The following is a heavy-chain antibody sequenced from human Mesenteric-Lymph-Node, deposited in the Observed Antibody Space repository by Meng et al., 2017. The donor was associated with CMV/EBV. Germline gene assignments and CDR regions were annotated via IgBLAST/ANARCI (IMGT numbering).Heavy chain of an antibody. CDR2: ITWDGGRT. CDR1: GFRLDGSS. J-gene: IGHJ4*02. D-gene: IGHD3-10*01. Sequence: GESLKISCVGSGFRLDGSSMPWVRQTPGKGLEWVYHITWDGGRTHYADAVKGRFVISRDNSNDVLHLEMNSLTPEDSGLYHCAKHMFGSGSPHDYWGQGTRVTVSS. CDR3: AKHMFGSGSPHDY. V-gene: IGHV3-43*01.